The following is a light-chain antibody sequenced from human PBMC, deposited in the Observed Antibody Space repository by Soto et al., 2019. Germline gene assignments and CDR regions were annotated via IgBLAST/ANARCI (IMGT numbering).Light chain of an antibody. J-gene: IGKJ1*01. CDR1: QSVSSSW. CDR2: GAS. CDR3: QQYGGPPWT. Sequence: EIVLTQSPGTLSLPPGERATLSCRASQSVSSSWLAWYQQKPGQAPRLLISGASSRATGVPDRFSGSGSGTDFTLTISRLEPEDSAVFYCQQYGGPPWTFGQGTKVEIK. V-gene: IGKV3-20*01.